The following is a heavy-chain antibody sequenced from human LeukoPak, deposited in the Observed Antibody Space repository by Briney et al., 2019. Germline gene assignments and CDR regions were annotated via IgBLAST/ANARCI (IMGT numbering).Heavy chain of an antibody. CDR2: ISGSGAGT. V-gene: IGHV3-23*01. Sequence: GGSLRLSCAASGFTFSSFALSWVRHASGKGLEWVSAISGSGAGTYYADSVKGRFTISRDNSRNTLYLQMTGLRAEDTAVYYCAKVLHYYDDNTSPGYWGRGTLVTVSS. D-gene: IGHD3-22*01. CDR3: AKVLHYYDDNTSPGY. J-gene: IGHJ4*02. CDR1: GFTFSSFA.